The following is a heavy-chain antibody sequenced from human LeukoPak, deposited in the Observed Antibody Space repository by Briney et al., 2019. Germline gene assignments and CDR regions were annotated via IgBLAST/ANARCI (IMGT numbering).Heavy chain of an antibody. CDR1: GFTFSDYY. D-gene: IGHD1-26*01. Sequence: PGGSLRLSCAASGFTFSDYYMSWIRQAPGKGLEWVSYISSSGSTIYYADSVKGRFTISRDDAKTSLYLQMNSLRADDTAVYYCARVVGATNLDYWGQGTLVTVSS. CDR3: ARVVGATNLDY. CDR2: ISSSGSTI. J-gene: IGHJ4*02. V-gene: IGHV3-11*01.